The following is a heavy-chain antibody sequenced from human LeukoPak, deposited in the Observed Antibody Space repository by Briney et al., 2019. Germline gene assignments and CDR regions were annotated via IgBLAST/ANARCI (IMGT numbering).Heavy chain of an antibody. CDR1: GFSFSDYY. Sequence: GGSLRLSCAASGFSFSDYYMCWIRQAPGKGLEWVSYISGSNTNIYYADSVRGRFTISRDNAKNSLYLQMNSLRPEDTAMYYCARDGLGGDSSGYHNWFDPWGQGTLVTVSS. V-gene: IGHV3-11*04. D-gene: IGHD3-22*01. J-gene: IGHJ5*02. CDR2: ISGSNTNI. CDR3: ARDGLGGDSSGYHNWFDP.